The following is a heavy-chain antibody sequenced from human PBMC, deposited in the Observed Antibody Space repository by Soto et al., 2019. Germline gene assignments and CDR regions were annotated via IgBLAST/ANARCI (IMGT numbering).Heavy chain of an antibody. J-gene: IGHJ3*02. CDR2: IYYSGST. D-gene: IGHD3-3*01. CDR1: GGSISSSSYY. Sequence: KPSETLSLTCTVSGGSISSSSYYWGWIRQPPGKGLEWIGSIYYSGSTYYNPSLKTRVTVSVDTSKNQFSLKLSSVTAADTAVYYCTRRKTHIKISRVVRRNPYDSCDIWGQGTMVTVSS. V-gene: IGHV4-39*01. CDR3: TRRKTHIKISRVVRRNPYDSCDI.